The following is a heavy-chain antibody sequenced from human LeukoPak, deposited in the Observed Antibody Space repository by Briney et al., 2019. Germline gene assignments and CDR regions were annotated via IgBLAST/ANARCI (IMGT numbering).Heavy chain of an antibody. CDR2: INPNSGGT. V-gene: IGHV1-2*06. J-gene: IGHJ4*02. CDR3: ARDPGYSSSWWDGGYFDY. D-gene: IGHD6-13*01. CDR1: GYTFTGYY. Sequence: ASVKVSCKASGYTFTGYYMHWVRQAPGQGLEWMGRINPNSGGTNYAQKLQGRVTMTTDTSTSTAYMELRSLRSDDTAVYYCARDPGYSSSWWDGGYFDYWGQGTLVTVSS.